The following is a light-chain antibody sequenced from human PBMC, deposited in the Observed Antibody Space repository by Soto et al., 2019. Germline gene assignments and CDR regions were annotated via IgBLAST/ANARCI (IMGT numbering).Light chain of an antibody. CDR1: SSDIGGYYY. Sequence: QSVLTQPASLSGSPGQSVTISCTGSSSDIGGYYYVSWYQHHPGKAPKLMIYQVSNRPSGVSNRFSGSKSGNTASLTISGLQAEDEADYYCTSYSSSSTFYVFGAGTKVTVL. CDR3: TSYSSSSTFYV. V-gene: IGLV2-14*01. J-gene: IGLJ1*01. CDR2: QVS.